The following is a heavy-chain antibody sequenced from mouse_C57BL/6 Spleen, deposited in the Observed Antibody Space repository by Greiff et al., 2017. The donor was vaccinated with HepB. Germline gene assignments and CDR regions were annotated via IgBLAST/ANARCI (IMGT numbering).Heavy chain of an antibody. CDR1: GYTFTDYY. CDR2: INPNNGGT. J-gene: IGHJ2*01. Sequence: VQLQQSGPELVKPGASVKISCKASGYTFTDYYMNWVKQSHGKSLAWIGDINPNNGGTSYNQKFKGKATLTVDKSSSTAYMELLSLTSEDSAVYYCARGIYYDYDPYYFDYWGQGTTLTVSS. D-gene: IGHD2-4*01. V-gene: IGHV1-26*01. CDR3: ARGIYYDYDPYYFDY.